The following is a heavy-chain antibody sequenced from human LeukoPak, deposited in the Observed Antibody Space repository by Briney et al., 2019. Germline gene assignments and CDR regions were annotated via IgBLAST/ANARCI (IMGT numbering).Heavy chain of an antibody. V-gene: IGHV4-39*01. CDR1: GGSISSGGYY. Sequence: SETLSLTCAVSGGSISSGGYYWGWIRQPPGKGLEWIGSIYYSGSTYYNPSLKSRVTISVDTSKNQFSLKLSSVTAADTAVYYCASLDIVATITVDDYWGQGTLVTVSS. D-gene: IGHD5-12*01. CDR2: IYYSGST. J-gene: IGHJ4*02. CDR3: ASLDIVATITVDDY.